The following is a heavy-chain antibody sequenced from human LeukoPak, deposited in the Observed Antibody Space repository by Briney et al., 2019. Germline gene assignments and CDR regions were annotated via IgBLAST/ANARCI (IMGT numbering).Heavy chain of an antibody. CDR2: INTYNGNT. V-gene: IGHV1-18*01. Sequence: ASVKVSCKASGYTFTTYGISWVRQAPGQGLEWMGWINTYNGNTNYAQKIRGRVTMTTDTSTSTAYMELRSLRADDTAVYYCARAIQKYGTSSYYTFDHWGQGTLVTVSS. D-gene: IGHD3-3*01. J-gene: IGHJ4*02. CDR1: GYTFTTYG. CDR3: ARAIQKYGTSSYYTFDH.